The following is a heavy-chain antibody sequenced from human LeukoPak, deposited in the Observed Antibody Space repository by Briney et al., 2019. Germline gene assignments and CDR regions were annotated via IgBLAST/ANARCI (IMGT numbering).Heavy chain of an antibody. D-gene: IGHD3-10*01. CDR2: IINSGGTV. CDR1: GFTFGDHA. J-gene: IGHJ6*02. V-gene: IGHV3-11*04. CDR3: ARVGRGVYGMDV. Sequence: PGGSLRLSCSASGFTFGDHAMSWVRQAPGKGLEWVSYIINSGGTVYYTDSVQGRFTISRDNARNSLFLQMNSLRDEDTAVYYCARVGRGVYGMDVWGQGTTVTVSS.